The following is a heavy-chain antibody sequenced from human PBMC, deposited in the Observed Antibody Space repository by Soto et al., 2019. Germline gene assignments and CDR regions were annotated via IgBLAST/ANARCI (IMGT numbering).Heavy chain of an antibody. Sequence: PSETLSLTCAVSGGSINSGGYSWSWIRQPPGKGLEWIGYIYHSGSTYYNPSLKSRVTISVDRSKNQFSLKLSSVTAADTAVYYCARTYGYPYYFDYWGQGTPVTVSS. CDR2: IYHSGST. V-gene: IGHV4-30-2*01. CDR1: GGSINSGGYS. D-gene: IGHD5-12*01. CDR3: ARTYGYPYYFDY. J-gene: IGHJ4*02.